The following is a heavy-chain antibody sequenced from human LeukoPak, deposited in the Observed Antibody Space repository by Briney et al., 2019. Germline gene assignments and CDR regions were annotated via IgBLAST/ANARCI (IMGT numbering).Heavy chain of an antibody. Sequence: SETLSLTCTVSGGSINSYYWSWIRQPAGKGLEWIGRIYTSGSTNYNPSLKSRVTMSVDTSKNQFSLKLSSVTAADTAVYYCARDDDAEAVAGRYAFVIWGQGTMVTVSS. D-gene: IGHD6-19*01. CDR3: ARDDDAEAVAGRYAFVI. CDR1: GGSINSYY. J-gene: IGHJ3*02. V-gene: IGHV4-4*07. CDR2: IYTSGST.